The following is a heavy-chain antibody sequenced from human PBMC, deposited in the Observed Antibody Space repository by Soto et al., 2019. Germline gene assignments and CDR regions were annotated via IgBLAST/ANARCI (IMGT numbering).Heavy chain of an antibody. J-gene: IGHJ4*02. CDR2: IRSKVYGKRT. V-gene: IGHV3-49*03. CDR1: GFTFGDYA. D-gene: IGHD3-9*01. CDR3: TRDFGGTKEYHDILTGYLYLFDC. Sequence: GGSLRLSCTGSGFTFGDYAMTWFRQAPGKGLEWVGFIRSKVYGKRTEYAASVEGRFSISRDDSKSVAYLHMNSLKAEDTAMYYCTRDFGGTKEYHDILTGYLYLFDCWGQGTLVTVSS.